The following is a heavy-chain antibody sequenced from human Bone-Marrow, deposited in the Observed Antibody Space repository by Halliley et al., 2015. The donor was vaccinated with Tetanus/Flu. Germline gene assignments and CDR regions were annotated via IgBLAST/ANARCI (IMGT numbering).Heavy chain of an antibody. CDR3: ARGFGSIWYYFDY. CDR2: IDYSGST. V-gene: IGHV4-59*09. D-gene: IGHD6-13*01. J-gene: IGHJ4*02. Sequence: EWIGYIDYSGSTNSHPSLKTRLTISIDTSKNQFSLKLTSVTAADTAVYYCARGFGSIWYYFDYWGQGTLVTVSS.